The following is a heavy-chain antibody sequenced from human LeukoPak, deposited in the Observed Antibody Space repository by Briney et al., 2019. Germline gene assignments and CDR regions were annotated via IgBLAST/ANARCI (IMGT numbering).Heavy chain of an antibody. V-gene: IGHV4-39*01. CDR1: GGSFSGYY. J-gene: IGHJ6*02. Sequence: PLETLSLTCADYGGSFSGYYWGWIRQPPGKGLEWIGSIYYSGSTYYNPSLKSRVTISVDTSKNQFSLKLSSVTAAETAVYFCARRYLGYCSGDSCPLNYYGMDVWGQGTTVTVSS. CDR2: IYYSGST. D-gene: IGHD2-15*01. CDR3: ARRYLGYCSGDSCPLNYYGMDV.